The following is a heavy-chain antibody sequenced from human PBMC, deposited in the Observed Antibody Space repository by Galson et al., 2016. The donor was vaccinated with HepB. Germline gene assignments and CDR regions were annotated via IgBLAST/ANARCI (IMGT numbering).Heavy chain of an antibody. CDR3: SRMGDGYNDYKRGYYYYGMDV. CDR2: IRSKVYGATT. V-gene: IGHV3-49*03. D-gene: IGHD5-24*01. Sequence: SLRLSCAASEFSLGDFAVTWFRQAPGKGLEWVGFIRSKVYGATTEYAASVKGRFTVSRDDSNSVAYLQMDSLKTEDTAVYFCSRMGDGYNDYKRGYYYYGMDVWGQGNTVTVSS. CDR1: EFSLGDFA. J-gene: IGHJ6*02.